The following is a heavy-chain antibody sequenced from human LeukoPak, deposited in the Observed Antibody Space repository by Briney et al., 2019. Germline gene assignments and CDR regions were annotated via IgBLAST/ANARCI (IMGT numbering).Heavy chain of an antibody. J-gene: IGHJ4*02. CDR2: VNEGGGRT. V-gene: IGHV3-23*01. D-gene: IGHD2-2*01. Sequence: PGGSLRLSCVASGFSFSNYAMGWVRQAPGKGLEWVATVNEGGGRTYYADSVQGRFTMSRDNSRNTLYLQMNSLRVEDTAIYYCAKGRSGVSSAAINYWGQGTLVTVSS. CDR3: AKGRSGVSSAAINY. CDR1: GFSFSNYA.